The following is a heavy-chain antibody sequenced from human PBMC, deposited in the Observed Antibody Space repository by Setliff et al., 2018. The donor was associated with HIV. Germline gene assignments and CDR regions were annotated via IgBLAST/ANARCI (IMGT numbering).Heavy chain of an antibody. CDR2: VSNEGDT. CDR3: ARDPRYTSVWFRNGGVDF. D-gene: IGHD6-19*01. J-gene: IGHJ4*02. V-gene: IGHV1-18*01. Sequence: ASVKVSCKAPGYTFSSYGIRWVRQAPGQRLEWVGWVSNEGDTNYAQKYQDRVTLTTDTTTTTAYMELRGLRSDDTAVYYCARDPRYTSVWFRNGGVDFWGQGTRFTVSS. CDR1: GYTFSSYG.